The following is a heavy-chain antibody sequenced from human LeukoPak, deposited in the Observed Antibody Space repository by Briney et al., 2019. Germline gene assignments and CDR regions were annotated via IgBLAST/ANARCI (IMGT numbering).Heavy chain of an antibody. CDR3: ARVRTYSSGSPYFQH. Sequence: SETLSLTCAVYGGSFSGYYWSWTRQPPGEGLEWIGEINHSGSTNYNPSLKSRVTISVDTSKNQFSLKLSSVTAADTAVYYCARVRTYSSGSPYFQHWGQGTLVTVSS. CDR2: INHSGST. CDR1: GGSFSGYY. D-gene: IGHD6-19*01. V-gene: IGHV4-34*01. J-gene: IGHJ1*01.